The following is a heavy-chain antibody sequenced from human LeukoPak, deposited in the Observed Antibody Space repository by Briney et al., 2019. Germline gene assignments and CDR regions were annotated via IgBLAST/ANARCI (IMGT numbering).Heavy chain of an antibody. CDR2: IYFSGST. V-gene: IGHV4-59*01. J-gene: IGHJ4*02. D-gene: IGHD4-23*01. Sequence: SETLSLACTVSGGSLSSYYWSWVRQPRGKGVEGIGYIYFSGSTNYNPSLKSRVTISVDTSKNQFSLKLSSVTAADTAVYYCARIEDYGGNSVNYWGQGTLVTVSS. CDR3: ARIEDYGGNSVNY. CDR1: GGSLSSYY.